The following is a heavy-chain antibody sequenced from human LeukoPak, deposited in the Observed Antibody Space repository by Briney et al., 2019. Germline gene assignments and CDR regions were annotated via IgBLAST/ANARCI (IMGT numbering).Heavy chain of an antibody. V-gene: IGHV4-59*01. CDR2: IYSSGST. CDR1: GGSISSYH. J-gene: IGHJ6*02. Sequence: SETLSLTCTVSGGSISSYHWSWIRQPPGKGLEWIGFIYSSGSTIYNPSLKSRVTISVDTSKNQFSLKLKFVTAADTAVYYCARDLGYCSNTSCLSYGMDVWGQGTTVTVSS. CDR3: ARDLGYCSNTSCLSYGMDV. D-gene: IGHD2-2*01.